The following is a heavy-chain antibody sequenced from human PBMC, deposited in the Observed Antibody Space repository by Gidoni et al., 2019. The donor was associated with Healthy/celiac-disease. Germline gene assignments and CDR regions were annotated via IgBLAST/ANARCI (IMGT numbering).Heavy chain of an antibody. CDR3: TRELGYDILTGYYRY. Sequence: EVQLVESGGGLVQPGRSLRLSCTASGFTLGDYAMSWVRQAPGKGLEWVGFIRSKAYGGTTEYAASVKGRFTISRDDSKSIAYLQMNSLKTEDTAVYYCTRELGYDILTGYYRYWGQGTLVTVSS. CDR1: GFTLGDYA. CDR2: IRSKAYGGTT. D-gene: IGHD3-9*01. J-gene: IGHJ4*02. V-gene: IGHV3-49*04.